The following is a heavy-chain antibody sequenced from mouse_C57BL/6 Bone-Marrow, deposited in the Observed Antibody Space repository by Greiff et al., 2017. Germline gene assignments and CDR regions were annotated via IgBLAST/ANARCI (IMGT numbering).Heavy chain of an antibody. V-gene: IGHV1-4*01. Sequence: VQLQQSGAELARPGASVKMSCKASGYTFTSYTMHWVKQRPGPGLEWIGYINPSSGYTKYNQKFKDKATLTADKSSSTAYMQLSSLTSEDSAVYYCARGDYYGSSWGRDYWGQGTTRTVSS. CDR1: GYTFTSYT. CDR3: ARGDYYGSSWGRDY. CDR2: INPSSGYT. J-gene: IGHJ2*01. D-gene: IGHD1-1*01.